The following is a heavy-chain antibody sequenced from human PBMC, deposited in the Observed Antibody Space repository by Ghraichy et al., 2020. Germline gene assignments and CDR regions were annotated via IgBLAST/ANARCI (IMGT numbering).Heavy chain of an antibody. CDR3: ARHRYSGSGSYFAIYYFDY. CDR1: GGSISSSNYY. Sequence: ESLNISCIVSGGSISSSNYYWGWIRQPPGKGLEWIGSIYYSGRTYYNPSLESRITISVDTSKNQFSLKLSSVTAADTAVYYCARHRYSGSGSYFAIYYFDYWGQGTLVTVSS. V-gene: IGHV4-39*01. CDR2: IYYSGRT. D-gene: IGHD3-10*01. J-gene: IGHJ4*02.